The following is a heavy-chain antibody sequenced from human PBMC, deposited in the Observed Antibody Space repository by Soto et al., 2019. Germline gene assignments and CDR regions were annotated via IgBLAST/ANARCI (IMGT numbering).Heavy chain of an antibody. CDR3: TKLIGYCTMTTCPPYYWSMDV. CDR1: GFTFSSYG. J-gene: IGHJ6*02. Sequence: QVQLVESGGGVVQPGRSLRLSCAASGFTFSSYGMHWVRQAPGKGLEWVAVISYDGSNKYYADSVKGRFTISRDNSKNTLYLQMNSLRDEDTAVYYCTKLIGYCTMTTCPPYYWSMDVWGQGTTVTVSS. CDR2: ISYDGSNK. D-gene: IGHD2-8*01. V-gene: IGHV3-30*18.